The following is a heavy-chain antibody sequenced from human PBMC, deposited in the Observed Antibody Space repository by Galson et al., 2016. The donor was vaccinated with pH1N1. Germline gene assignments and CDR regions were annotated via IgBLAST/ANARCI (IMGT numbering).Heavy chain of an antibody. CDR3: PRVPRGEQLYYFDY. D-gene: IGHD3-16*01. CDR1: GGSISSGGYY. CDR2: IYYSGST. Sequence: TLSLTCAVSGGSISSGGYYWSWIRQHPGKGREWIGYIYYSGSTYYNPSLNSRVTISVDTSKYQFSLQLSSVTAAVTAVYYCPRVPRGEQLYYFDYWGQGTLVTVSS. J-gene: IGHJ4*02. V-gene: IGHV4-31*11.